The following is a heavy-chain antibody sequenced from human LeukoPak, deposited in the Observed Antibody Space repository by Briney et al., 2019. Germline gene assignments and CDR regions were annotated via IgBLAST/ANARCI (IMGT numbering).Heavy chain of an antibody. CDR2: IYYSGGS. J-gene: IGHJ4*02. V-gene: IGHV4-59*13. Sequence: SETLSLTCTVSGGSISTYYWSWIRQPPGKGLEWIGYIYYSGGSNYNPSLKSRVTISVDSSKNQFSLKLNSVTAADTAVYYCARWGEGGTTWSFDYWGQGTLVIVSS. D-gene: IGHD1-26*01. CDR3: ARWGEGGTTWSFDY. CDR1: GGSISTYY.